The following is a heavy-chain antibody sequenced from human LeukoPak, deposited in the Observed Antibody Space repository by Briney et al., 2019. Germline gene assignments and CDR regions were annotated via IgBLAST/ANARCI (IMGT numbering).Heavy chain of an antibody. CDR1: GFTLDDYA. Sequence: GGSLRLSCAASGFTLDDYAMHWVRQAPGKGLEWVSVIYSGGSTYYADSVKGRFTISRDNSKNTLYLQMNSLRAEDTAVYYCAREHDYKLDYWGQGTLVTVSS. CDR3: AREHDYKLDY. V-gene: IGHV3-53*01. D-gene: IGHD4-11*01. CDR2: IYSGGST. J-gene: IGHJ4*02.